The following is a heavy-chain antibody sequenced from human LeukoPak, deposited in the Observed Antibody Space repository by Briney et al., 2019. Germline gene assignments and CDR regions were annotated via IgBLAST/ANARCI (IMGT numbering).Heavy chain of an antibody. CDR1: GGSISSGSYY. V-gene: IGHV4-61*02. D-gene: IGHD4-17*01. J-gene: IGHJ4*02. CDR3: AKSGDYGGDYYFDY. CDR2: IYTSGST. Sequence: SQTLSLTCTVSGGSISSGSYYWSWIRQPAGKGLEWIGRIYTSGSTNYNPSLKSRVTISVDTSKNQFSLKLSSVTAADTAVYYCAKSGDYGGDYYFDYWGQGTLVTVSS.